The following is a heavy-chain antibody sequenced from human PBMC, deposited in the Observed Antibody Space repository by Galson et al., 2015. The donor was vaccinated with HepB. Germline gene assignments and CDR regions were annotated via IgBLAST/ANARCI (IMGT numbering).Heavy chain of an antibody. V-gene: IGHV3-7*01. D-gene: IGHD3-3*01. CDR2: IKQDGGEK. J-gene: IGHJ4*02. CDR1: GFKFNDYW. CDR3: VREKAYGRNWRFDY. Sequence: SLRLSCAASGFKFNDYWMSWVRQDPGKGLEWVANIKQDGGEKNYVDSVKGRFTISRDNAKNLLFLQMNSLRAEDTAVYYCVREKAYGRNWRFDYWGQGTLVTVSS.